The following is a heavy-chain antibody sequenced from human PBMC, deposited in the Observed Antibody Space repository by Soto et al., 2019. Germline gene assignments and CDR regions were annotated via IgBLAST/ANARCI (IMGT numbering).Heavy chain of an antibody. J-gene: IGHJ6*02. D-gene: IGHD6-19*01. CDR2: IYYSGST. V-gene: IGHV4-39*01. CDR3: ASHTSPYSSGWDDYYYYYGMDV. CDR1: GGSISSSSYY. Sequence: KPSETLSLTCTVSGGSISSSSYYWGWIRQPPGKGLEWIGSIYYSGSTYYNPSLKSRVTISVDTSKNQFSLKLSSVTAADTAVYYCASHTSPYSSGWDDYYYYYGMDVWGQGTTVTVSS.